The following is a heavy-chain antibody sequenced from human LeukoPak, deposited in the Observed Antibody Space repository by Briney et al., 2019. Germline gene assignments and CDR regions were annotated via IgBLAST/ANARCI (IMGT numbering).Heavy chain of an antibody. CDR1: GYTFTSDY. D-gene: IGHD1-26*01. V-gene: IGHV1-46*01. CDR3: ARTYKVGATTFDY. CDR2: INPSGGST. J-gene: IGHJ4*02. Sequence: GAAVTVSCKASGYTFTSDYIHWVRQAPGQRLEWMRLINPSGGSTISAQKFQGRVTMTRDTSISTAYMELSRLRSDDTAVYYCARTYKVGATTFDYWGQGSLVTVSS.